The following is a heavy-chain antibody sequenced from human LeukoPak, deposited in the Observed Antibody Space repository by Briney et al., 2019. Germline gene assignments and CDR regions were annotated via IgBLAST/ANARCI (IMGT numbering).Heavy chain of an antibody. D-gene: IGHD3-22*01. CDR2: MNPNSGNT. CDR3: ARGPRYYYDMHDAFDI. J-gene: IGHJ3*02. CDR1: GGTFSSYA. Sequence: ASVKVSCKASGGTFSSYAISWVRQAPGQGLEWMGWMNPNSGNTGYAQKFQGRVTITRNTSISTAYMELSSLRSEDTAVYYCARGPRYYYDMHDAFDIWGQGTMVTVSS. V-gene: IGHV1-8*03.